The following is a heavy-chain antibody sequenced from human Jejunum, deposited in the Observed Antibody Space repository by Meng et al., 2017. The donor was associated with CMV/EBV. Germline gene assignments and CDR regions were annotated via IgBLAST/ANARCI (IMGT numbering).Heavy chain of an antibody. CDR2: IYYSGNT. CDR3: ARHLYYYDSSGYSPHIFDY. J-gene: IGHJ4*02. CDR1: SISSYY. V-gene: IGHV4-59*08. Sequence: SISSYYCRCIRQPPGKGLEWIGYIYYSGNTNYNPSLKSRVTISVDTSKNQFSLKLSSVTAADTAVYYCARHLYYYDSSGYSPHIFDYWGQGTLVTVSS. D-gene: IGHD3-22*01.